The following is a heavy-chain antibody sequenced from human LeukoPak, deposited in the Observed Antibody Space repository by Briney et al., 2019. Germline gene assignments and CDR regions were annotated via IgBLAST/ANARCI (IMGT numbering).Heavy chain of an antibody. Sequence: SVKVSCKASGGTFSSYAISWVRQAPGQGLEWMGRIIPILGIANYAQKFQGRVTITADQSTSTAYMELSSLRSEDTAVYYCARGRVDTEFDYWGQGTLVTVSS. V-gene: IGHV1-69*04. CDR3: ARGRVDTEFDY. CDR2: IIPILGIA. J-gene: IGHJ4*02. D-gene: IGHD5-18*01. CDR1: GGTFSSYA.